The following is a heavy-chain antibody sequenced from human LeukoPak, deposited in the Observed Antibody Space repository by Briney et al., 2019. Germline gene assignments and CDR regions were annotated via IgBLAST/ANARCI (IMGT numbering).Heavy chain of an antibody. CDR1: GFTFSSYG. J-gene: IGHJ4*02. CDR3: AREGTLTTNYFDY. CDR2: IWYDGSNK. Sequence: PGGSLRLSCAASGFTFSSYGMHWVRQAPGKGLEWVAVIWYDGSNKYYADSVKGRFTISRDNSKNTLYLQMNSLRAEDTAVYYCAREGTLTTNYFDYWGQGTLVTVSS. V-gene: IGHV3-33*01. D-gene: IGHD4-17*01.